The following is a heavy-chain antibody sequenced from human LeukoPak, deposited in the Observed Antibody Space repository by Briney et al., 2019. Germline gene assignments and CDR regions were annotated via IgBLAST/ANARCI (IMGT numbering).Heavy chain of an antibody. V-gene: IGHV3-9*01. J-gene: IGHJ6*02. D-gene: IGHD1-26*01. CDR3: AKHLGATKPFTFFGLGA. Sequence: GGSLRLSCAATGFSFKDYAMHWVRQIPGKGLEWVSAISWNGGSTAYADSVKGRFTISRDNAKNSLFLQMGHPRTEDPALYYLAKHLGATKPFTFFGLGAWGQRATGTGSS. CDR2: ISWNGGST. CDR1: GFSFKDYA.